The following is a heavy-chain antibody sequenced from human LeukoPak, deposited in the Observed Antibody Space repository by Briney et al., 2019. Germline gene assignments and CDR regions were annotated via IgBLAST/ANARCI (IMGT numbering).Heavy chain of an antibody. CDR2: MNWNGGST. V-gene: IGHV3-20*04. CDR1: GFIFDDYG. J-gene: IGHJ4*02. Sequence: GGSLRLSCAASGFIFDDYGMSWVRQAPGKGLEWVSGMNWNGGSTGYADSVKGRFTISRDNAKNSLYLQMNSLRAEDTALYYCARAHYSGSFGYWGQGTLVTVSS. CDR3: ARAHYSGSFGY. D-gene: IGHD1-26*01.